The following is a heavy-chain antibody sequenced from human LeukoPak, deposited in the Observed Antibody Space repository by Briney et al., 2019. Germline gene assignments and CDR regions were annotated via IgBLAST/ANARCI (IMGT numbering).Heavy chain of an antibody. V-gene: IGHV4-59*08. CDR3: ARPTSMGPLGY. D-gene: IGHD3-16*01. CDR2: IDYSGST. J-gene: IGHJ4*02. CDR1: GGSISSYY. Sequence: SENLSLTCTVAGGSISSYYWSWIRQPPGKGLEWIGYIDYSGSTSYNPSLKSRVTISVDTSKNQFSLKLSSVTAADTAVYYCARPTSMGPLGYWGQGTLVTDSS.